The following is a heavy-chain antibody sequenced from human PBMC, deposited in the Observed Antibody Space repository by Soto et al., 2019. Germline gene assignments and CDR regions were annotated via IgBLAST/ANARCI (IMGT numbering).Heavy chain of an antibody. CDR1: GYTFTSYA. D-gene: IGHD3-10*01. V-gene: IGHV1-18*01. J-gene: IGHJ2*01. Sequence: QVQVVQSGAEVKKPGASVRVSCKASGYTFTSYAISWVRQAPGQGLEWMGWISGYNGNTNYAQNLKDRVIMTTDTSTSTAYMELRSLRSDDTAVYYCARERGWYFDLWGRGTLVTVSS. CDR2: ISGYNGNT. CDR3: ARERGWYFDL.